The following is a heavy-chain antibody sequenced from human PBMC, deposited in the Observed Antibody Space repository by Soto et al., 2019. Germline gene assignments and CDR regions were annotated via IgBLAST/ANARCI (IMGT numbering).Heavy chain of an antibody. V-gene: IGHV3-23*01. CDR3: AKSGTNAGYFDY. CDR1: GFTFSSYA. Sequence: VGSLRLSCAASGFTFSSYAMSWVRQAPGKGLEWVSAISGSGGSTYYADSVKGRFTISRDNSKNTLYLQMNSLRAEDTAVYYCAKSGTNAGYFDYWGQGTLVTVSS. D-gene: IGHD2-8*01. J-gene: IGHJ4*02. CDR2: ISGSGGST.